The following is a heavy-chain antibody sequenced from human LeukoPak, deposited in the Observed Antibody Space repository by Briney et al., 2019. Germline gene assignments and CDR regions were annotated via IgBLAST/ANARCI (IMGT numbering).Heavy chain of an antibody. CDR3: ARAAGYDFWSGCQDY. CDR2: INPISGGT. V-gene: IGHV1-2*02. Sequence: GSVWVSCKASGYTFTGVYMDWGPEAPGQGVERMGWINPISGGTNYAQQSQGRVTMTRTTSISTAYMELTRLRSDDTAVYYCARAAGYDFWSGCQDYWGQGTLVTVSS. J-gene: IGHJ4*02. D-gene: IGHD3-3*01. CDR1: GYTFTGVY.